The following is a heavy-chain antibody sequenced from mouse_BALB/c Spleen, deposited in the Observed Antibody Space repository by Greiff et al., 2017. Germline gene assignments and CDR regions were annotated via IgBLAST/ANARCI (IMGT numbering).Heavy chain of an antibody. CDR3: ARDLHYYGYDGNYFDY. CDR2: IWAGGST. V-gene: IGHV2-9*02. J-gene: IGHJ2*01. D-gene: IGHD1-2*01. Sequence: VKVVESGPGLVAPSQSLSITCTVSGFSLTSYGVHWVRQPPGKGLEWLGVIWAGGSTNYNSALMSRLSISKDNSKSQVFLKMNSLQTDDTAMYYCARDLHYYGYDGNYFDYWGQGTTLTVSS. CDR1: GFSLTSYG.